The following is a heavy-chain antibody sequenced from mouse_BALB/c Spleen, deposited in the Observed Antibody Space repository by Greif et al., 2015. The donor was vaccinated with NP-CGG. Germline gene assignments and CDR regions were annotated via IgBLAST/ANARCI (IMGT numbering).Heavy chain of an antibody. Sequence: VQLQQSGAELVKPGASVKLSCKASGYTFTSYWMHWVKQRPGQGLEWIGEIDPSDSYTNYNQKFKGKATLTVDKSSSTAYMQLSSLASEDSAVYYCARLYRYDDYAMDYWGQGTSVTVSS. CDR1: GYTFTSYW. CDR3: ARLYRYDDYAMDY. D-gene: IGHD2-14*01. CDR2: IDPSDSYT. V-gene: IGHV1-69*02. J-gene: IGHJ4*01.